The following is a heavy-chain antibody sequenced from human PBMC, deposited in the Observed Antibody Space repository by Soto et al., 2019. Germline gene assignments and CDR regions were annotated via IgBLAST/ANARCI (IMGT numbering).Heavy chain of an antibody. Sequence: PGGSLRLSCAASGFTFSGYAMHWVRQAPGKGLEYVSAITNDGGITYYADSVKGRFTISRDNSKNTLYLQMNSLRAEDTAVYYCAKDRSISYYYYYGMDVWGQGTTVTVSS. CDR2: ITNDGGIT. CDR3: AKDRSISYYYYYGMDV. CDR1: GFTFSGYA. V-gene: IGHV3-64*04. J-gene: IGHJ6*02.